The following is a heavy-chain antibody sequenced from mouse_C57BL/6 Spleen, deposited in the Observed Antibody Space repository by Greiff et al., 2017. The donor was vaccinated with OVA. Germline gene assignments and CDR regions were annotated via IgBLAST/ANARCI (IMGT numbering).Heavy chain of an antibody. V-gene: IGHV1-54*01. J-gene: IGHJ2*01. CDR1: GYAFTNYL. Sequence: LVESGAELVRPGTSVKVSCKASGYAFTNYLIEWVKQRPGQGLEWIGVINPGSGGTNYNEKFKGKATLTADKSSSTAYMQLSSLTSEDSTVYFCARTGDGLLRGDYWGQGTTLTVSS. CDR2: INPGSGGT. D-gene: IGHD1-1*01. CDR3: ARTGDGLLRGDY.